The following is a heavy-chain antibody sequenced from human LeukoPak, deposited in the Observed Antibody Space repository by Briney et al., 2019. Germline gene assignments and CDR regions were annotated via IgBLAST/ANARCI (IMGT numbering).Heavy chain of an antibody. CDR3: ARGNWNYHYYFDY. CDR1: GFTVSSNY. V-gene: IGHV3-66*02. Sequence: GGSLRLSCAASGFTVSSNYMSWVRQAPGKGLEWVSVIYSGGSTYYADSVTGRFTISRDNSKNTLYLQMNSLRAEDTAVYYCARGNWNYHYYFDYWGQGTLVTVSS. CDR2: IYSGGST. J-gene: IGHJ4*02. D-gene: IGHD1-7*01.